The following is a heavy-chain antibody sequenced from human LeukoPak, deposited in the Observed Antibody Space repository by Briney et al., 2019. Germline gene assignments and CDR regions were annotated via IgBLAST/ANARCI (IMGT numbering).Heavy chain of an antibody. CDR2: LHYGGDT. V-gene: IGHV4-39*01. CDR1: GGSLSTNSFH. CDR3: ASDNY. Sequence: PSETLSLTCTVSGGSLSTNSFHWGWLPQPPGKGLKGIWSLHYGGDTYYIPSLQSRVTISGDTSKNQSCLKLTSRSAADTAFYYCASDNYWGQGTLVTVSS. D-gene: IGHD3-9*01. J-gene: IGHJ4*02.